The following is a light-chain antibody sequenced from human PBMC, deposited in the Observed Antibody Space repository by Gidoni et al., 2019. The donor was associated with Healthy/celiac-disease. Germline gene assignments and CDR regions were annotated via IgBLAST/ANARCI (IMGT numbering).Light chain of an antibody. CDR3: QKYNSAPLT. V-gene: IGKV1-27*01. CDR1: QGISNY. Sequence: DIQMTQSPSSLSASVEDRVTITCRASQGISNYVAWYQQKPGKVPKLLIYAASTLQSGVTSRFSGSGSGTDFTLTISSLQPEDVATYYCQKYNSAPLTFGGGTKVEIK. J-gene: IGKJ4*01. CDR2: AAS.